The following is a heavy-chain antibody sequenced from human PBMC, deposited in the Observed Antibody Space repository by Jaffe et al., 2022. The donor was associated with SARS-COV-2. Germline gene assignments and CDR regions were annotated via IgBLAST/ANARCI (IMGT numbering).Heavy chain of an antibody. Sequence: QVQLVESGGGVVQPGRSLRLSCAASGFTFSSYGMHWVRQAPGKGLEWVAVIWYDGSNKYYADSVKGRFTISRDNSKNTLYLQMNSLRAEDTAVYYCARSRATSAFDYWGQGTLVTVSS. J-gene: IGHJ4*02. CDR2: IWYDGSNK. V-gene: IGHV3-33*01. CDR1: GFTFSSYG. D-gene: IGHD1-26*01. CDR3: ARSRATSAFDY.